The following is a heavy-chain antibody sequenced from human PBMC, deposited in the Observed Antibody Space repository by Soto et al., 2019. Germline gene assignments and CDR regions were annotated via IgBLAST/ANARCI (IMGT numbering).Heavy chain of an antibody. Sequence: QLQLQESGSGLVKPSQTLSLTCAVSGGSISSGGYSWSWIRQPPGKGLEWIGYIYHSGSTYYNPSLKSRVTRSVDRSKNQFALKLSSVTAAYTAVYYCARAGGLGAVAADYWGQGTLVTVSS. CDR2: IYHSGST. J-gene: IGHJ4*02. V-gene: IGHV4-30-2*01. CDR1: GGSISSGGYS. D-gene: IGHD6-19*01. CDR3: ARAGGLGAVAADY.